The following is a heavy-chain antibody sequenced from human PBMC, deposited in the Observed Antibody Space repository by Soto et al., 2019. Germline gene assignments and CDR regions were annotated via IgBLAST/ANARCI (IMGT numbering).Heavy chain of an antibody. CDR1: GGSINCENCC. CDR3: ARGDGNTYYSY. J-gene: IGHJ4*02. D-gene: IGHD2-8*01. Sequence: SETLSLTCTVSGGSINCENCCWTWTRQPPGKGLEWIGCFHYSGTTYQLSSFKSRITISRDTYGNQFSLKLTSVTAADTAVHYGARGDGNTYYSYWGQAPQITFSS. V-gene: IGHV4-30-4*01. CDR2: FHYSGTT.